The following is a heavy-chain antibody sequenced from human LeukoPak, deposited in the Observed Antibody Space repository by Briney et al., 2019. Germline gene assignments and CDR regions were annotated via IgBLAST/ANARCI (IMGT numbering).Heavy chain of an antibody. CDR3: AKDYSKTSYYGSGTYYRPNWFDP. Sequence: GGSLRLSCAASGFTVSRNYMSWVRQAPGKGLEWVSVLYSGGSTNYADSVKGRFAISRDNSKNTLYLQMNSLRPDDTAVYYCAKDYSKTSYYGSGTYYRPNWFDPWGQGTLVTVSS. V-gene: IGHV3-53*05. CDR2: LYSGGST. D-gene: IGHD3-10*01. CDR1: GFTVSRNY. J-gene: IGHJ5*02.